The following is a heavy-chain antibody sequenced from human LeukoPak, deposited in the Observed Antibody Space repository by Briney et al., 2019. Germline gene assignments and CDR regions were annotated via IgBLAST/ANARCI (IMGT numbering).Heavy chain of an antibody. V-gene: IGHV3-23*01. CDR2: ISGSGGST. CDR3: VKEHYYDSSGYSDY. Sequence: GGSLRLSCAASGFTFSNYAMSWVRQAPGKGLEWVSAISGSGGSTYYADSVKGRFTISRDNSKNTLYLQMNSLRAEDTAVYYCVKEHYYDSSGYSDYWGQGTLVTVSS. J-gene: IGHJ4*02. D-gene: IGHD3-22*01. CDR1: GFTFSNYA.